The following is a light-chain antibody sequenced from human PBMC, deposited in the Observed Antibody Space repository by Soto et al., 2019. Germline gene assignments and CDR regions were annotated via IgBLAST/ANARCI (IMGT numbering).Light chain of an antibody. CDR1: QSISSY. CDR3: QQSYSTPRLT. V-gene: IGKV1-39*01. CDR2: AAS. J-gene: IGKJ4*01. Sequence: DIQMTQSPSSLSASVGDRVTITCRASQSISSYLYWYQQKPGKAPKLLIYAASSLQSGVPSRFSGSGSGTDFTLTNSSLQPEDFATYYCQQSYSTPRLTFGGGTKVEIK.